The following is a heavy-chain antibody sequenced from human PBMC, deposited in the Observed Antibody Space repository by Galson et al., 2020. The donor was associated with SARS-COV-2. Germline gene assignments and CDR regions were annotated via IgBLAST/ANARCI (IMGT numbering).Heavy chain of an antibody. J-gene: IGHJ4*01. CDR2: ISHDGSEK. D-gene: IGHD6-19*01. CDR3: ARDATVGGFGRAIFFLH. CDR1: GFTFSNSG. Sequence: GGSLRLSCAASGFTFSNSGVHWVRQAPGQGLEWLAQISHDGSEKYYADSVRGRFAISRDNPKNTLYLQMDSLTPEDTAVYYCARDATVGGFGRAIFFLHWGQGTLVTVSS. V-gene: IGHV3-30*03.